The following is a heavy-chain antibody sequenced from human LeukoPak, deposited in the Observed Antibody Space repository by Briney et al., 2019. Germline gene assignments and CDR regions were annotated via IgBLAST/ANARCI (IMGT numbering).Heavy chain of an antibody. CDR2: ISSSGSTI. CDR3: ARERVAYYYDSSGPLNDY. Sequence: GGSLRLSCAASGFTFSDYYMSWIRQAPGKGLEWVSYISSSGSTIYYADSVKGRFTISRDNAKNSLYLQMNSLRAEDTAVYYCARERVAYYYDSSGPLNDYWGQGTPVTVSS. D-gene: IGHD3-22*01. J-gene: IGHJ4*02. V-gene: IGHV3-11*01. CDR1: GFTFSDYY.